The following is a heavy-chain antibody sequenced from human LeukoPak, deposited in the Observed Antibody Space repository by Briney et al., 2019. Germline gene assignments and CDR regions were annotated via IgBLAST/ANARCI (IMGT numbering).Heavy chain of an antibody. V-gene: IGHV4-34*01. D-gene: IGHD2-15*01. CDR3: ARREGRPRSGLLFDY. CDR1: GGSFSGYY. CDR2: INHSGST. Sequence: SETLSLTCAVYGGSFSGYYWSWIRQPPGKGREWIGEINHSGSTNYNPSLKSRVTISVATSKNQFSLKLSSVPAADTAVYYCARREGRPRSGLLFDYWGQGTLVTVSS. J-gene: IGHJ4*02.